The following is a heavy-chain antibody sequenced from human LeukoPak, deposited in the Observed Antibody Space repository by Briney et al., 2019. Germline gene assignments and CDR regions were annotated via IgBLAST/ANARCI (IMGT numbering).Heavy chain of an antibody. J-gene: IGHJ4*02. D-gene: IGHD5-24*01. CDR2: IYYSGST. CDR1: GGSISSSSYY. Sequence: SETLSLTCTVSGGSISSSSYYWGWIRQPPGKGLEWIGSIYYSGSTYYNPSLKSRVTISVDTSKNQFPLKLSSVTAADTAVYYCARSMRGDGYNSYDYWGQGTLVTVSS. CDR3: ARSMRGDGYNSYDY. V-gene: IGHV4-39*06.